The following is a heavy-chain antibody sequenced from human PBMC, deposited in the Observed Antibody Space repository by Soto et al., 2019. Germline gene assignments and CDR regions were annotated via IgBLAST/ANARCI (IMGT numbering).Heavy chain of an antibody. Sequence: SVTLSRTRPVSGPSTSSYSWSWILQPPGKGLEWIGFIYYSGSTNYNPSLRSRVTISVDTSRNNCSLKVTSVTAADTAVYYCARHGGITMVRGVLTAFDIWGQGTMVT. V-gene: IGHV4-59*08. D-gene: IGHD3-10*01. CDR1: GPSTSSYS. J-gene: IGHJ3*02. CDR2: IYYSGST. CDR3: ARHGGITMVRGVLTAFDI.